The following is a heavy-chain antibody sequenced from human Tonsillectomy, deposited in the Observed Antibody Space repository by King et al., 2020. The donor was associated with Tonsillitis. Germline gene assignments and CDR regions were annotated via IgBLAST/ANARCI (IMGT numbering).Heavy chain of an antibody. CDR3: ARGGDPEAFDI. J-gene: IGHJ3*02. D-gene: IGHD3-10*01. V-gene: IGHV3-13*01. Sequence: VQLVESGGGLVQPGGSLRLSCAASGFTFSSYDMHWVRQATGKSLEWVSAIGSAGDIYYSGSVKGRFTISRENAKNSLYLQMNSLRAGDTAVYYCARGGDPEAFDIWGQGTMVTVSS. CDR2: IGSAGDI. CDR1: GFTFSSYD.